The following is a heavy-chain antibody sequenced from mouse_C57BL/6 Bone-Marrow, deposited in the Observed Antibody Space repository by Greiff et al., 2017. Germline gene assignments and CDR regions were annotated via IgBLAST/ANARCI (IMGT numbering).Heavy chain of an antibody. Sequence: QVQLQQPGAELVMPGASVKLSCKASGYTFTSYWMHWVKQRPGQGLEWIGEIDPSDSYTNYNQKFKGKSTLTVDKPYSTAYMQLSSLTSEDSAVYYCAREGDYGSSYDFDYWGQGTTLTVSS. CDR1: GYTFTSYW. J-gene: IGHJ2*01. D-gene: IGHD1-1*01. V-gene: IGHV1-69*01. CDR3: AREGDYGSSYDFDY. CDR2: IDPSDSYT.